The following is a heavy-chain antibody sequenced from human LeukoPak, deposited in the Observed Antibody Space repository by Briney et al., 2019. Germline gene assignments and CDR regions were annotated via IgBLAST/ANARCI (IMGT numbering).Heavy chain of an antibody. CDR1: GYSFTSYW. CDR2: IYPGDSDT. V-gene: IGHV5-51*01. J-gene: IGHJ4*02. D-gene: IGHD2-2*01. CDR3: ARQSFTDDIVVVPAASPLDY. Sequence: GESLKISCKGSGYSFTSYWIGWVRQMPGKGLEWMGIIYPGDSDTRYSPSFQGQVTISADKSISTAYLQWSSLKASDTAIYYCARQSFTDDIVVVPAASPLDYWGQGTLVTVSS.